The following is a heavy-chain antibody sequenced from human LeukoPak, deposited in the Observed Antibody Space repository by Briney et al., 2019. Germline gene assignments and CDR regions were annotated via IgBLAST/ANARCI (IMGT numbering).Heavy chain of an antibody. CDR2: I. J-gene: IGHJ4*02. V-gene: IGHV3-23*01. D-gene: IGHD5-18*01. Sequence: PGGSLRLSCAASGFTFSSYAMSWVRQAPGKGLEWVSAIKGRFTISRDNSKNTLYLQMNSLRAEDTVVYYCAKGAFSGGYSYGWGQGTLDTVSS. CDR3: AKGAFSGGYSYG. CDR1: GFTFSSYA.